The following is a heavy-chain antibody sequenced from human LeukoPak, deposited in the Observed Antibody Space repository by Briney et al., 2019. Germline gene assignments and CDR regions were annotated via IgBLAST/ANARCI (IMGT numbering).Heavy chain of an antibody. D-gene: IGHD2-2*01. V-gene: IGHV4-38-2*02. J-gene: IGHJ4*02. CDR3: AREPIIVVVPAAMGDYFDY. CDR1: GYSISSGYY. CDR2: IYHSGST. Sequence: SETLSLTCTVSGYSISSGYYWGWIRQPPGKGLEWIGSIYHSGSTYYNPSLKSRVTISVDTSKNQFSLKLSSVTAADTAVYYRAREPIIVVVPAAMGDYFDYWGQGTLVTVSS.